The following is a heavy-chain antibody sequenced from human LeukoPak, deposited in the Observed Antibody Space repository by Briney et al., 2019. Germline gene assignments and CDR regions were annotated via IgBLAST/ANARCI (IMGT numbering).Heavy chain of an antibody. CDR3: ARDRLVAYGDWGWFDP. CDR2: IKQDGSEK. D-gene: IGHD4-17*01. Sequence: GGSLRLSCAASGFTFSNYWMSWVRQAPGKGLGWVANIKQDGSEKYYVDSVKGRFTISRDNAKNSLYLQMNSLRAEDTAVYYCARDRLVAYGDWGWFDPWGQGTLVTVSS. V-gene: IGHV3-7*05. J-gene: IGHJ5*02. CDR1: GFTFSNYW.